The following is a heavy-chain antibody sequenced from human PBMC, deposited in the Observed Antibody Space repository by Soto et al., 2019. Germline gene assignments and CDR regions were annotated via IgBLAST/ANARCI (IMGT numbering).Heavy chain of an antibody. CDR3: ARGYCSGGSCYSGVGSFDY. D-gene: IGHD2-15*01. CDR1: GGSFSGFY. CDR2: INTSGST. V-gene: IGHV4-34*01. J-gene: IGHJ4*02. Sequence: PSETLSLTCAVYGGSFSGFYWSWIRQPPGKGLGWDGEINTSGSTNYNPSLKSGVTISVDTSKNQFSLKLSSVTAADTAVYYCARGYCSGGSCYSGVGSFDYWGQGTLVTVSS.